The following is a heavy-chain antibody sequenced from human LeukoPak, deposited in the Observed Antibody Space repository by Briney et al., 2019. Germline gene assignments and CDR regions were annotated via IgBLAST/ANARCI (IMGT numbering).Heavy chain of an antibody. Sequence: SETLSLTCIVSGGSLSSSSYYGGWLRQPPGTGLEWLGSIYYSGSTYYNPSLKSRVTISVDTSKNQFSLKLSSVTAADTAVYYCARMPFDSNETFDYWGQGTLVTVSS. D-gene: IGHD3-22*01. CDR3: ARMPFDSNETFDY. J-gene: IGHJ4*02. CDR2: IYYSGST. V-gene: IGHV4-39*07. CDR1: GGSLSSSSYY.